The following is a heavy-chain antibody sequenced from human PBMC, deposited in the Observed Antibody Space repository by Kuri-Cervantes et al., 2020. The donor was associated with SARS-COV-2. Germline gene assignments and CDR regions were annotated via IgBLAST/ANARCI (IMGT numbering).Heavy chain of an antibody. CDR3: ARDGRTYYDILTGYSISYYFDH. CDR1: GYTFTSYG. D-gene: IGHD3-9*01. V-gene: IGHV1-18*04. CDR2: ISAYNGNT. Sequence: ASVKVSCKASGYTFTSYGISWVRQAPGQGLEWMGWISAYNGNTNYAQKLQGRVTMTTDTSTSTAYMELGSLRSDDTAVYYCARDGRTYYDILTGYSISYYFDHWGQGALVTVSS. J-gene: IGHJ4*02.